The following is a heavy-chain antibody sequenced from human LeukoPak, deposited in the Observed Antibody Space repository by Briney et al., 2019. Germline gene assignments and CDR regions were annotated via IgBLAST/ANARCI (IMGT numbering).Heavy chain of an antibody. J-gene: IGHJ5*02. CDR2: ISSSSSYI. CDR1: GFTFSSYS. CDR3: ARDETGYSSSWYTYHWRENWFDP. D-gene: IGHD6-13*01. V-gene: IGHV3-21*01. Sequence: GGSLRLSCAASGFTFSSYSMNWVRQAPGKGLEWVSSISSSSSYIYYADSVKGRFTISRDNAKNSLYLQMNSLRAEDTAVYYCARDETGYSSSWYTYHWRENWFDPWGQGTLVTVSS.